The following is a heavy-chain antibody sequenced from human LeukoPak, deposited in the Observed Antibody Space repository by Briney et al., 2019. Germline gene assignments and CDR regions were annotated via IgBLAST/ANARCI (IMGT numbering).Heavy chain of an antibody. D-gene: IGHD6-13*01. CDR2: IYYSGST. J-gene: IGHJ4*02. Sequence: SETLSLTCTVSGGSISSSSYYWGWVRQPPGRGVEGIGSIYYSGSTYYNPSLKSRVTISVDTSKNQFSLKLSSVTAADTAVYYCARGPRIAAAGVLDYWGQGTLVTVSS. V-gene: IGHV4-39*07. CDR3: ARGPRIAAAGVLDY. CDR1: GGSISSSSYY.